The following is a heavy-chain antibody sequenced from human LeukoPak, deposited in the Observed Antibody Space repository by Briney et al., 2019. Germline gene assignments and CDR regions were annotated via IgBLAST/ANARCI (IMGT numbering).Heavy chain of an antibody. V-gene: IGHV3-48*01. Sequence: GGSLRLSCAASGFTFSGYTMNWVRQAPGKGLEWLGYSSGTGRNIKYADSVTGRFTISRDNAKDTLYLHMNSLRPEDTAVYYCAIDAPSFGDCDGNWFDPWGQGTLVIVSP. CDR3: AIDAPSFGDCDGNWFDP. CDR1: GFTFSGYT. J-gene: IGHJ5*02. D-gene: IGHD2-21*02. CDR2: SSGTGRNI.